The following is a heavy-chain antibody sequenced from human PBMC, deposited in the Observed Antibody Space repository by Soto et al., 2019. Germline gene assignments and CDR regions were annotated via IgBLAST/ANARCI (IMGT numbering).Heavy chain of an antibody. V-gene: IGHV4-59*01. CDR3: ARVTRQWLAQTDYYYYYGMDV. J-gene: IGHJ6*02. CDR1: GGSISSYY. CDR2: IYYSGST. D-gene: IGHD6-19*01. Sequence: SETLSLTCTVSGGSISSYYWSWIRQPPGKGLEWIGYIYYSGSTNYNPSLKSRVTISVDTSKNQFSLKLSSVTAADTAVFYCARVTRQWLAQTDYYYYYGMDVWGQGTTVTVS.